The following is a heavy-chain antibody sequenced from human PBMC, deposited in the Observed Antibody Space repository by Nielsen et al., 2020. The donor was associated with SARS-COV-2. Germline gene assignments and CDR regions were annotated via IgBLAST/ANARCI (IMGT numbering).Heavy chain of an antibody. D-gene: IGHD3-16*01. CDR2: ISYEGSKK. J-gene: IGHJ6*02. V-gene: IGHV3-30*18. CDR1: GFNFNNYG. Sequence: GGSLRLSCAASGFNFNNYGLDWVRQAPGKGLEWVASISYEGSKKYYADSLTGRFTVSRDTSQNTVYLQMNSLSVEDTAVYHCAKRRAVFMLTFGGEGAMDVWGQGTTVSVS. CDR3: AKRRAVFMLTFGGEGAMDV.